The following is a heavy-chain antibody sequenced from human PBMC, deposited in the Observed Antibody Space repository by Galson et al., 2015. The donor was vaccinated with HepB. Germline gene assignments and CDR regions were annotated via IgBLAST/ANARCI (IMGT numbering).Heavy chain of an antibody. CDR1: GFTFSSYA. D-gene: IGHD1-26*01. CDR2: ISGSGGST. CDR3: AKDSGGAGATTFDY. Sequence: SLRLSCAASGFTFSSYAMSWVRQAPGKGLEWVSTISGSGGSTYNADSVKGRFTISRDNSKNTLYLQMNSLRAEDTAVYYCAKDSGGAGATTFDYWGQGTLVTVSS. V-gene: IGHV3-23*01. J-gene: IGHJ4*02.